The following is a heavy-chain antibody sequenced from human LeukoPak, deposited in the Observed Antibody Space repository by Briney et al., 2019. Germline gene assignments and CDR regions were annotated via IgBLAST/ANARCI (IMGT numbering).Heavy chain of an antibody. CDR3: ARTYSGSYLAPDY. Sequence: GGSLRLSCAASGFTFSSYSMSWVRQAPGKGLEWVSSISSSSSYIYYADSVKGRFTISRDNAKNSLYLQMNSLRAEDTAVYYCARTYSGSYLAPDYWGQGTLVTVSS. V-gene: IGHV3-21*01. D-gene: IGHD1-26*01. CDR2: ISSSSSYI. J-gene: IGHJ4*02. CDR1: GFTFSSYS.